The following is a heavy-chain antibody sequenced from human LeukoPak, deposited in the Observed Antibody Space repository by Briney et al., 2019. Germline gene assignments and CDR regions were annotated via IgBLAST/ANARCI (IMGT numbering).Heavy chain of an antibody. Sequence: GWPLRLSCAASGFTFSTYAMHWVRQAPGKGLEWVAVISYDGSIIYYAGSVKGRFTISRDNSKNTLYLQMNSLRAEDTAVYYCARRRSDSCMDSWGQGTLVTVSS. V-gene: IGHV3-30-3*01. J-gene: IGHJ4*02. CDR1: GFTFSTYA. CDR2: ISYDGSII. CDR3: ARRRSDSCMDS. D-gene: IGHD2-8*01.